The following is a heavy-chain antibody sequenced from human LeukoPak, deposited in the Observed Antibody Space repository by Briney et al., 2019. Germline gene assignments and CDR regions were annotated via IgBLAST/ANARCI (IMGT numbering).Heavy chain of an antibody. Sequence: SQTLSLTCAISGDSVSSNSAAWNWIRQSPSRGLEWLGRTYYRSKWYNDYAVFVKSRITINPDTSKNQFSLQLNSVTPEDTAVYYCARGHNWGESGFDSWGQGTLVTVPS. J-gene: IGHJ4*02. CDR3: ARGHNWGESGFDS. CDR2: TYYRSKWYN. V-gene: IGHV6-1*01. CDR1: GDSVSSNSAA. D-gene: IGHD1-1*01.